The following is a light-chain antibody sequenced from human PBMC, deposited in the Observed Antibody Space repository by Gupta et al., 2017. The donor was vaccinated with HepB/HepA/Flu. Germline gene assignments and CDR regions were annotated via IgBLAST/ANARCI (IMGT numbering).Light chain of an antibody. Sequence: DIQMTQSPSSLSASVGDRVTITCQPSQDISNYLNWYQQKPGKAPKLLIYDASNLETGVPSRFSGSGSGTDFTFTISSLQPEDFATYYCQQDYNLPRTFGQGTRLEIK. CDR1: QDISNY. V-gene: IGKV1-33*01. CDR3: QQDYNLPRT. J-gene: IGKJ5*01. CDR2: DAS.